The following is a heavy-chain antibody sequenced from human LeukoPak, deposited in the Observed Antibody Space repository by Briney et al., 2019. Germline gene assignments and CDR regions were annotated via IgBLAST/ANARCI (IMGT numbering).Heavy chain of an antibody. V-gene: IGHV4-39*07. CDR1: GGSLSSSRDY. CDR2: IYYSGST. CDR3: AREGGITVPLDFDY. Sequence: SETLSLTCTVSGGSLSSSRDYWAWVRQPPGKGLEWLANIYYSGSTYYSPSLKSRVTISVNTSKNQFSLKLSSVTAADTAVYYCAREGGITVPLDFDYWGQGTLVTVSS. D-gene: IGHD3-16*01. J-gene: IGHJ4*02.